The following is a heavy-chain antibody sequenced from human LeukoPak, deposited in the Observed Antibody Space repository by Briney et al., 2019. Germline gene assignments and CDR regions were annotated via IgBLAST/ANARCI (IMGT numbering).Heavy chain of an antibody. V-gene: IGHV4-59*01. CDR3: ARFCSGGRCPDY. D-gene: IGHD2-15*01. CDR2: IYYSGST. J-gene: IGHJ4*02. CDR1: GGSISSYY. Sequence: SETLSLTCTVSGGSISSYYWTWIRQPPGKGLEWIGYIYYSGSTNYNPSLKGRVTISVDTSKSQCSLKLSSVTAADTAVYYCARFCSGGRCPDYWGQGTLVTVSS.